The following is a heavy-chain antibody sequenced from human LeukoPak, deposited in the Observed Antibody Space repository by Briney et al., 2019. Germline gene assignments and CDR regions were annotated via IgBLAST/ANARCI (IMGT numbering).Heavy chain of an antibody. J-gene: IGHJ4*02. CDR2: INPNSGGT. D-gene: IGHD3-10*01. Sequence: GASVKVSCKASGYTFTGYYTHWVRQAPGQGLEWMGWINPNSGGTNYAQKFQGRVTMTRDTSISTAYMELSRLRSDDTAVYYCARDRITMVRGVIVNPLGYWGQGTLVTVSS. CDR1: GYTFTGYY. CDR3: ARDRITMVRGVIVNPLGY. V-gene: IGHV1-2*02.